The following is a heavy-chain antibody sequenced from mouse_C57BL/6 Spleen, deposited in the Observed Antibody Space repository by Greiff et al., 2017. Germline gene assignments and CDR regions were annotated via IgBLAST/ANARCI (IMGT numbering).Heavy chain of an antibody. J-gene: IGHJ1*03. Sequence: EVQLVESGGGLVKPGGSLTLSCAASGFTFTDYGMHWVRQAPEKGLEWVAYISSGSSTIYYADTVKGRFTISRANAKNTMFLQMTSLRADDTAMYYCARTGGGSDGYLDVWGTGTTVTVSS. CDR1: GFTFTDYG. V-gene: IGHV5-17*01. D-gene: IGHD1-1*02. CDR3: ARTGGGSDGYLDV. CDR2: ISSGSSTI.